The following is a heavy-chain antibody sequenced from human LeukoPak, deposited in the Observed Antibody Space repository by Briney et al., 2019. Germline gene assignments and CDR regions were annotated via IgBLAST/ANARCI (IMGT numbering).Heavy chain of an antibody. V-gene: IGHV4-34*01. CDR3: ARGRVYCSSTSCYKGYYYYYYYMDV. Sequence: SETLSLTCAVYGGSFSGYYWSWIRQPPGKGLEWIGEINHSGSTNYNPSLKSRVTISVATSKNQFSLKLSPVTAADTAVYYCARGRVYCSSTSCYKGYYYYYYYMDVWGKGTTVTVSS. CDR2: INHSGST. D-gene: IGHD2-2*02. J-gene: IGHJ6*03. CDR1: GGSFSGYY.